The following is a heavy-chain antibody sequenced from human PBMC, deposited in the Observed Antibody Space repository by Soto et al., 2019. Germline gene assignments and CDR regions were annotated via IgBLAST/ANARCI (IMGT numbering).Heavy chain of an antibody. CDR1: GGSISSYY. Sequence: PSETLSLTCTVSGGSISSYYWSWIRQPPGKGLEWIGYIYYSGSTNYNPSLKSRVTISVDTSKNQFSLKLSSVTAADTAVYYCARGRPEYSSGWYQLPLFDYWGQGTLVTVSS. J-gene: IGHJ4*02. V-gene: IGHV4-59*01. CDR2: IYYSGST. CDR3: ARGRPEYSSGWYQLPLFDY. D-gene: IGHD6-19*01.